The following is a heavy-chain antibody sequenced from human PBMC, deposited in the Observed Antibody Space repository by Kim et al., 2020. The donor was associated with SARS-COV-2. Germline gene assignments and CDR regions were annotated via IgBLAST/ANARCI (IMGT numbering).Heavy chain of an antibody. CDR2: IYYSGST. V-gene: IGHV4-59*01. CDR3: ARRSLGYYDSSGPQAAFDI. CDR1: CGSISSYY. Sequence: SETLSLTCTVSCGSISSYYWSWIRQPPGKGLEWIGYIYYSGSTNYNPSLKSRVTISVDTSKNQFSLKLSSVTAADTAVYYCARRSLGYYDSSGPQAAFDIWGQGKMVTVSS. J-gene: IGHJ3*02. D-gene: IGHD3-22*01.